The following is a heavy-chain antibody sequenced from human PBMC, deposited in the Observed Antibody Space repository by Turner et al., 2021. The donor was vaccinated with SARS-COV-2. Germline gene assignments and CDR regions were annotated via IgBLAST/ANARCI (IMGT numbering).Heavy chain of an antibody. CDR3: AGQLWLRDLFDY. CDR1: GGSISSSSYY. V-gene: IGHV4-39*01. D-gene: IGHD5-18*01. J-gene: IGHJ4*02. CDR2: FYYSGST. Sequence: QLQMQESRAGLLKPSGTLCPTCTVSGGSISSSSYYWGWFRKPPGKGLEWIGNFYYSGSTYFNPSLTSRVTISVDTSKNQFCLKLSSVTAADTAVYYCAGQLWLRDLFDYWGQGTLVTVSS.